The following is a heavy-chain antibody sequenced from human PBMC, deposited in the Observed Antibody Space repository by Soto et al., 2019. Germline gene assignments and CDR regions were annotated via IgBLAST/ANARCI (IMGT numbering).Heavy chain of an antibody. J-gene: IGHJ6*02. CDR2: ISGSGGST. CDR3: AKGTRILWFGELFDGMDV. CDR1: GFTFSSYA. Sequence: HPGGSLSLSCASSGFTFSSYAMSWVRHAPGKGLEWVSAISGSGGSTYYADSVKGRFTISRDNSKNTLYLQMNSLRAEDTAVYYCAKGTRILWFGELFDGMDVWGQGTTVTVSS. V-gene: IGHV3-23*01. D-gene: IGHD3-10*01.